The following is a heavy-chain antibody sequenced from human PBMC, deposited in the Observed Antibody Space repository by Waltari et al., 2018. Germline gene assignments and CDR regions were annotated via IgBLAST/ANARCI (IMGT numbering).Heavy chain of an antibody. CDR3: ARSGFMDV. Sequence: EVQLVESGGGLVQPGGSLRLSCAVPGFSFSTYWMNWARKAPGEGLVCLSRINPDGTTIMYEDYVKGRLTTSRDNAKNTLYLQMNSLRADDTAVYYCARSGFMDVWGQGTTVTVSS. V-gene: IGHV3-74*03. D-gene: IGHD3-10*01. CDR2: INPDGTTI. J-gene: IGHJ6*02. CDR1: GFSFSTYW.